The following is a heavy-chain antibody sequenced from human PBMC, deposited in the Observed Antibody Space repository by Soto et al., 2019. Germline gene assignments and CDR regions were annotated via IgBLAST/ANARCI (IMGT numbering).Heavy chain of an antibody. CDR1: GDSISSYS. CDR3: ARVKWFGESGFDY. V-gene: IGHV4-59*01. D-gene: IGHD3-10*01. CDR2: IHYNGNT. Sequence: SETLSLTCTVSGDSISSYSWSWIRQPPGKGPEWIGNIHYNGNTKYSPSLKSRVTMSVDTSKNHFSLNVSSVTAADTAVYYCARVKWFGESGFDYWGQGTLVTVSS. J-gene: IGHJ4*02.